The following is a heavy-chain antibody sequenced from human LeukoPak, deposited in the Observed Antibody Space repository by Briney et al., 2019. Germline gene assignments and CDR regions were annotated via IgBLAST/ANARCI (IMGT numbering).Heavy chain of an antibody. V-gene: IGHV1-69*06. CDR1: GGTFSSYA. CDR3: AREGGGARVKTGVTGHIQTDAFDI. Sequence: SVKVSCKASGGTFSSYAISWVRQAPGQGLEWIGGIIPIFGTANYAQKFQGRVTITADKSTSTAYMELSSLRSEDTAVYYCAREGGGARVKTGVTGHIQTDAFDIWGQGTMVTVSS. J-gene: IGHJ3*02. D-gene: IGHD7-27*01. CDR2: IIPIFGTA.